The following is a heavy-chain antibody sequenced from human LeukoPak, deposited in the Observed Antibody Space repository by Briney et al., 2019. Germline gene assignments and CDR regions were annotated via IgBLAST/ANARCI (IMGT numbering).Heavy chain of an antibody. D-gene: IGHD3-10*01. V-gene: IGHV3-23*01. CDR1: GFTFTNYV. CDR3: AKDRLVRGFAGWFDP. Sequence: GGSLRLSCVASGFTFTNYVMNWVRQAPGKGLEWVSGVTGTGSATYYADSVKGRFTISRDNSRNTVYLQMNSLRAEDTAVYYCAKDRLVRGFAGWFDPWGQGTLVTVSS. J-gene: IGHJ5*02. CDR2: VTGTGSAT.